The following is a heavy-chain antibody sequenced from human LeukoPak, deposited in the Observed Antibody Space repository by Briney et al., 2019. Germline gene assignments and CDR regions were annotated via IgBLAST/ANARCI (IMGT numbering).Heavy chain of an antibody. CDR3: ARDLRSYGFREDDAFDI. D-gene: IGHD5-18*01. CDR2: ISSSSSYI. V-gene: IGHV3-21*01. Sequence: GGSLRLSCAASGFTFSSYSMNWVRQAPGKGLEWVSSISSSSSYIYYADPVKGRFTISRDNAKNSLYLQMNSLRAEDTAVYYCARDLRSYGFREDDAFDIWGQGTMATVSS. CDR1: GFTFSSYS. J-gene: IGHJ3*02.